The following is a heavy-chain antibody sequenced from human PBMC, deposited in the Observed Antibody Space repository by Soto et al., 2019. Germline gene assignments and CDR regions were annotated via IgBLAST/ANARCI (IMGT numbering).Heavy chain of an antibody. V-gene: IGHV3-30*03. D-gene: IGHD3-22*01. CDR1: GFTFSNYG. Sequence: PGGSLRLSCAASGFTFSNYGMHWVRQAPGKGLEWVAVITYDGRNKYYADSLKGRFTISRDNSENTLSLQMNSLTPEDTAVYYCARGDYYDSSGPFSDAFDIWGQGTMVTVSS. CDR3: ARGDYYDSSGPFSDAFDI. CDR2: ITYDGRNK. J-gene: IGHJ3*02.